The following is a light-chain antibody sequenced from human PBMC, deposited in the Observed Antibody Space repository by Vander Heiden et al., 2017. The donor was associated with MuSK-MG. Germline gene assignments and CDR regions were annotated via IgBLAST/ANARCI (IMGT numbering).Light chain of an antibody. CDR1: NIGRKN. CDR3: QVWDTSSDHCV. J-gene: IGLJ1*01. CDR2: DDS. V-gene: IGLV3-21*02. Sequence: YVLTQTPAVSVAAGQTAKIPCGGDNIGRKNVHWYRQRPGQAPVLVVYDDSDRTSGIPERFSGSNSGNTATLTISRVEAGDEADYFCQVWDTSSDHCVFGSGTTVTVL.